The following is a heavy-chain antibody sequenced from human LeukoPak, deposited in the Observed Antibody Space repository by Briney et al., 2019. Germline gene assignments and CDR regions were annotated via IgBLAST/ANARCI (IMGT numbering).Heavy chain of an antibody. CDR1: GGSISSYY. CDR2: IYYSGST. Sequence: SETLSLTCTVSGGSISSYYWSWIRQPPGKGLEWIGYIYYSGSTNYNPSLKSRVTISVDTSKNQFSLKLSSLTAADTAVYYCASNSGSYYPYYYYYYMDVWGKGTTVTVSS. CDR3: ASNSGSYYPYYYYYYMDV. V-gene: IGHV4-59*08. J-gene: IGHJ6*03. D-gene: IGHD1-26*01.